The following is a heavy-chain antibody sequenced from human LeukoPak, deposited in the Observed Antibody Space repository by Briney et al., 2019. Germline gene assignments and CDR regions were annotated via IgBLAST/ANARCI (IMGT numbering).Heavy chain of an antibody. CDR1: GGTFSSYA. Sequence: SVKVSCKASGGTFSSYAISWVRQAPGQGLEWMGGIIPIFGTANYAQKFQGRVTITTDESTSTAYMELSSLRSGDTAVYYCARGRVEMATINDYFDYWGQGTLVTVSS. J-gene: IGHJ4*02. D-gene: IGHD5-24*01. CDR3: ARGRVEMATINDYFDY. V-gene: IGHV1-69*05. CDR2: IIPIFGTA.